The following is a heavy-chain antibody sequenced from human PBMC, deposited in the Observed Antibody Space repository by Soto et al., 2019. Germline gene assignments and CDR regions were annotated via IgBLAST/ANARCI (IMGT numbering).Heavy chain of an antibody. CDR3: ARQVVVVVASSADAFDI. D-gene: IGHD2-15*01. V-gene: IGHV3-33*01. CDR2: IWSDGSNK. CDR1: GFTFSSYG. J-gene: IGHJ3*02. Sequence: GGSLRLSCAASGFTFSSYGMHWVRQAPGKGLEWVAVIWSDGSNKYYADSVKGRFTISRDNSKNTLYLQMNSLRAEDTAVYYCARQVVVVVASSADAFDIWGQGTMVTVSS.